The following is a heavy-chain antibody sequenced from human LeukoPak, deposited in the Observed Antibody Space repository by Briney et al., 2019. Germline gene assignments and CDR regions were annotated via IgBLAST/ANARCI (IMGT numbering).Heavy chain of an antibody. CDR3: ARDRRYYYDSSGYYSFDY. CDR2: INAGNGNT. V-gene: IGHV1-3*01. Sequence: ASVKVSCKASGYTFTSYAMHWVRQAPGQRLEWMGWINAGNGNTKYSQKFQGRVTITRDTSASTAYMELSSPRSEDTAVYYCARDRRYYYDSSGYYSFDYWGQGTLVTVSS. CDR1: GYTFTSYA. J-gene: IGHJ4*02. D-gene: IGHD3-22*01.